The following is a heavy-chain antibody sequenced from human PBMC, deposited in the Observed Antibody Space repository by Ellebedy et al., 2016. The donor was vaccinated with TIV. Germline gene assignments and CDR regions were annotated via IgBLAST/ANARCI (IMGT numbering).Heavy chain of an antibody. CDR2: VTHTGGT. J-gene: IGHJ4*02. Sequence: SETLSLXCAVSGAPSGHYFWSWIRQSPGKGLEWIGEVTHTGGTNYNPSLESRVTMSLDTSENQFSLKLNSVNVADTAVYYCARGFPAAWELAGAWGQGTLVTVS. CDR1: GAPSGHYF. D-gene: IGHD6-19*01. V-gene: IGHV4-34*01. CDR3: ARGFPAAWELAGA.